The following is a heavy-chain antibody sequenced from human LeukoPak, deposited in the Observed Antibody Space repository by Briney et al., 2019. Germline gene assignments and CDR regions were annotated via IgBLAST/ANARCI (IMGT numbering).Heavy chain of an antibody. J-gene: IGHJ5*02. V-gene: IGHV3-23*01. CDR3: AKEPGVVNWFDP. CDR2: ISGSGGST. D-gene: IGHD3-3*01. CDR1: GFTFSSYS. Sequence: PGGSLRLSCAASGFTFSSYSMNWVRQAPGKGLEWVSAISGSGGSTYYADSVKGRFTISRDNSKNTLYLQMNSLRAEDTAVYYCAKEPGVVNWFDPWGQGTLVTVSS.